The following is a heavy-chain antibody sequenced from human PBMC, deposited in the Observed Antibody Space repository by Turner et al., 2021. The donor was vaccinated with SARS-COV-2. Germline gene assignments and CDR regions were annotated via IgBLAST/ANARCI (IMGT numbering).Heavy chain of an antibody. J-gene: IGHJ6*02. CDR1: GYTLTELS. D-gene: IGHD6-19*01. Sequence: QVQLVQSGAEVKQPGASVKVSCKVSGYTLTELSMHWVRQAPGKGLEGMGGFDPEDVETIYAQKYQGRVTMTEDTSTDTAYMELSSLRSEDTAVYYCATVCAGAGLSYGMDVWGQGTTVTVSS. CDR2: FDPEDVET. CDR3: ATVCAGAGLSYGMDV. V-gene: IGHV1-24*01.